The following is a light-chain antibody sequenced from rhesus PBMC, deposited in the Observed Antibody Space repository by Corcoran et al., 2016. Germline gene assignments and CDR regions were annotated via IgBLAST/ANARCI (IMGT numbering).Light chain of an antibody. V-gene: IGKV1-25*01. CDR3: QQHSSDPLT. J-gene: IGKJ4*01. Sequence: DIQMTQSPSSLSASVGDTVTITCQASQGISKYLAWYQQKPGKAPKLLIYDSSTLQSGGPSRFSGRGSGTEFTLPNSSLQPEDFATYYGQQHSSDPLTFGGGTKVELK. CDR1: QGISKY. CDR2: DSS.